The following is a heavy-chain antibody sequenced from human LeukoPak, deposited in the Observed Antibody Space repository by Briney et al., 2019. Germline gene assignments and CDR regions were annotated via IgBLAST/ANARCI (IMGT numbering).Heavy chain of an antibody. Sequence: GGSLRLSCAASGFTLSNYWMSWVRQAPGKGLEWVAHINMDGSEKYYVDSVKGRFTISRDNAKNSLYLQMNSLRVEDTAVYYCARDKVTYWGQGTLVTVSS. CDR3: ARDKVTY. V-gene: IGHV3-7*01. J-gene: IGHJ4*02. CDR1: GFTLSNYW. CDR2: INMDGSEK.